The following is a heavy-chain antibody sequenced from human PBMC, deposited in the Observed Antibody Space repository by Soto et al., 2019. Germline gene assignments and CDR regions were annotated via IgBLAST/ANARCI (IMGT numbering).Heavy chain of an antibody. J-gene: IGHJ4*02. CDR3: AHAHSGYYYVHY. Sequence: QITLKESGPTLVKPTQTLTLTCTFSGFSLSTSGVGVGWIRQPPGKALEWLALLYWDDDKRYSPSLKSRLTITKETSKNQVVLTMTNMDPVDTATYYCAHAHSGYYYVHYWGQGTLVTVSS. CDR2: LYWDDDK. D-gene: IGHD3-22*01. CDR1: GFSLSTSGVG. V-gene: IGHV2-5*02.